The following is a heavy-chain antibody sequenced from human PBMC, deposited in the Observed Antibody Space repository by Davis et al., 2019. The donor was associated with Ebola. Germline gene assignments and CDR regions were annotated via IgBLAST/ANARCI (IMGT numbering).Heavy chain of an antibody. D-gene: IGHD5-24*01. CDR3: VRGWDMDV. CDR2: INPSDSDT. Sequence: KVSCKASGYSFNNYWIAWVRQMPGEGLEWMGIINPSDSDTRYSPSFQGQVTIAADKSINTAYLQWSSLRASDTAIYYCVRGWDMDVWGRGTTVTVSS. J-gene: IGHJ6*03. V-gene: IGHV5-51*01. CDR1: GYSFNNYW.